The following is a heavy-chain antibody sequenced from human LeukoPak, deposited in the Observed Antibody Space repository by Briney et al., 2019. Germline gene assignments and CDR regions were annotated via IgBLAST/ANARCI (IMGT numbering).Heavy chain of an antibody. CDR3: AKAGNYDFWSGYSS. V-gene: IGHV3-9*03. CDR2: ISWNSGSI. D-gene: IGHD3-3*01. CDR1: GFTFSSYW. Sequence: PGGSLRLSCAASGFTFSSYWMHWVRQAPGKGLEWVSGISWNSGSIGYADSVKGRFTISRDNAKNSLYLQMNSLRAEDMALYYCAKAGNYDFWSGYSSWGQGTLVTVSS. J-gene: IGHJ5*02.